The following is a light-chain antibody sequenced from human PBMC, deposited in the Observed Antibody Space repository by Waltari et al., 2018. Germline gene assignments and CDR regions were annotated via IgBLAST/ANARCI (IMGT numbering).Light chain of an antibody. CDR2: LGS. Sequence: DIVMTQSPLSLPVTPGAPASIYCRSSQSLLHSNGYNYLDWYLQKPGQSPHLLIYLGSSRASGVPDRFSGSGSGTDFTLKISRVEAEDVGVYYCMQALQTPRTFGQGTRLEIK. CDR1: QSLLHSNGYNY. V-gene: IGKV2-28*01. CDR3: MQALQTPRT. J-gene: IGKJ5*01.